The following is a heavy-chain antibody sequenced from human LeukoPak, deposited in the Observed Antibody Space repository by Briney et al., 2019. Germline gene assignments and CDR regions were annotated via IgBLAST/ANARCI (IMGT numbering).Heavy chain of an antibody. Sequence: GGSLRLSCAASGVTVSSHYMSWVRQAPGKGLEWVSATYNDGSTNYADSVKGRFTISRDTSKNTLYLQMNSLRAEDTAVYYCARAETSAGSYWGQGTLVTVSS. D-gene: IGHD6-25*01. J-gene: IGHJ4*02. CDR2: TYNDGST. CDR3: ARAETSAGSY. V-gene: IGHV3-53*01. CDR1: GVTVSSHY.